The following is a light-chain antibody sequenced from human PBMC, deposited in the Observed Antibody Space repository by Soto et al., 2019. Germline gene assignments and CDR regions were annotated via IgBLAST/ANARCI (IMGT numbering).Light chain of an antibody. V-gene: IGKV3-15*01. Sequence: EIVMSQSPATLSVSPGQRATLSCRASQSVSSNLAWYQQKPGQAPRLLICGASTRTTGIPARFSGSGSGTDFTLTISSLQSEDFAVYYCQQYDSWPRTFGQGTKVEIE. J-gene: IGKJ1*01. CDR2: GAS. CDR3: QQYDSWPRT. CDR1: QSVSSN.